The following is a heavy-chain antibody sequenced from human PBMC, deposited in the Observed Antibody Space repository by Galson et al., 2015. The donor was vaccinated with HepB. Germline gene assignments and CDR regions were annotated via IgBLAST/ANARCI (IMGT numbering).Heavy chain of an antibody. V-gene: IGHV3-11*06. D-gene: IGHD6-19*01. J-gene: IGHJ3*02. CDR3: ARDSSIAVARDAFDI. Sequence: SLRLSCAASGFTFSDYYMSWIRQAPGKGLEWVSYISSSSSYTNYADSVKGRFTISRDNAKNSLYLQMNSLRAEDTAVYYCARDSSIAVARDAFDIWGQGTMVTVSS. CDR2: ISSSSSYT. CDR1: GFTFSDYY.